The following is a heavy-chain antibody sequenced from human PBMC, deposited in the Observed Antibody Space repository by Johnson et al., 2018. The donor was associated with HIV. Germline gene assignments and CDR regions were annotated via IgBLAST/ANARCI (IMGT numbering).Heavy chain of an antibody. V-gene: IGHV3-7*01. CDR1: GFIFSVYW. CDR3: ARDPPWPMRNAFDI. D-gene: IGHD5-12*01. Sequence: VQLVESGGGLVQPGGSRRLSCAASGFIFSVYWMTWVRQAPGKGLEWVANIKKDGSEKYYVYSVKDRFTISRDNAKNSLYLQMNSLRAEDTAVYYCARDPPWPMRNAFDIWGQGTLVTVSS. J-gene: IGHJ3*02. CDR2: IKKDGSEK.